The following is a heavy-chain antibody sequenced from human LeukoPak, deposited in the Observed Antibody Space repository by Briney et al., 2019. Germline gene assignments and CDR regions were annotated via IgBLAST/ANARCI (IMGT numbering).Heavy chain of an antibody. J-gene: IGHJ4*02. D-gene: IGHD5-18*01. CDR1: GFTFSSYW. Sequence: GGSLRLSCAASGFTFSSYWMHWVRQGPGKGLVWVSRINSGGSSTTYADSVKGRFTMSRDNAKNTVFLQMNSLRADDTAVYYCGRAHSYSYGDYWGQGILVTVSS. CDR2: INSGGSST. CDR3: GRAHSYSYGDY. V-gene: IGHV3-74*01.